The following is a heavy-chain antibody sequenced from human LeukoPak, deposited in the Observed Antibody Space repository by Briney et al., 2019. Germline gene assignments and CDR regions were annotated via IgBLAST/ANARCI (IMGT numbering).Heavy chain of an antibody. V-gene: IGHV4-4*07. J-gene: IGHJ6*03. CDR1: GGYIGCYY. Sequence: SKTLSLTSTVSGGYIGCYYWSWIRQPTGKGLEWVGRIYTSENTDYNPSLKSRVTMSVDMSTSQFSLRLTSVTAADTAVYYCAREGDYGDYSKSFYYMDVWGKGTTVTVSS. CDR3: AREGDYGDYSKSFYYMDV. CDR2: IYTSENT. D-gene: IGHD4-17*01.